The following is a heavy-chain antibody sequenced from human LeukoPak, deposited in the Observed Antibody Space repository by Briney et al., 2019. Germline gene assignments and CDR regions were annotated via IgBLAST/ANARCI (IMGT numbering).Heavy chain of an antibody. J-gene: IGHJ4*02. CDR3: ARRGPYFDY. Sequence: GGSLRLSCTASGFTFSNHGMNWVRQAPGKVLEWISYISSTSTDIYYVDSVKGRFTISRDNAKNSLYLQMNSLRPEDTSIYYCARRGPYFDYWGQGILVTVSS. CDR2: ISSTSTDI. CDR1: GFTFSNHG. D-gene: IGHD3-10*01. V-gene: IGHV3-21*05.